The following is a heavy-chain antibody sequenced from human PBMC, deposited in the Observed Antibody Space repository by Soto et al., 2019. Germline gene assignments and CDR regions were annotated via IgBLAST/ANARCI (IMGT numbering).Heavy chain of an antibody. CDR2: IKSKTDGGTT. CDR1: GFTFSNAW. CDR3: TTDSGVLRYFDWLRGMDV. D-gene: IGHD3-9*01. J-gene: IGHJ6*02. Sequence: GGSLRLSCAASGFTFSNAWMNWVRQAPGKGLEWVGRIKSKTDGGTTDYAAPVKGRFTISRDDSKNTLYLQMNSLKTEDTAVYYCTTDSGVLRYFDWLRGMDVWGQGTTVTVSS. V-gene: IGHV3-15*07.